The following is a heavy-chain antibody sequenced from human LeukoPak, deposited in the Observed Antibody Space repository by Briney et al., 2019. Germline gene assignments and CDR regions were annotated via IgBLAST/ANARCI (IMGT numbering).Heavy chain of an antibody. J-gene: IGHJ4*02. V-gene: IGHV4-39*07. CDR3: ARGVGYDDTLGSYYGFFDY. Sequence: SETLSLTCSVSGGSISSSSSYWGWIRQPPGKGLEWIGSIYYSGSSFDNPALKSRVTISVDTSKNQFSLKLSSVTAADTAVYFCARGVGYDDTLGSYYGFFDYWGQGTLVAVSS. CDR2: IYYSGSS. CDR1: GGSISSSSSY. D-gene: IGHD3-22*01.